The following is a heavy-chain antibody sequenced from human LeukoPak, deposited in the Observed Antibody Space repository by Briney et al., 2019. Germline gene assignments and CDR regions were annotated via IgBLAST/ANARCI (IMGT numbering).Heavy chain of an antibody. D-gene: IGHD4-23*01. J-gene: IGHJ4*02. CDR1: GFTVSSNY. CDR3: VSLLSDYGDNRVH. Sequence: GGSLRLSCAASGFTVSSNYMSWVRQAPGKGLEWVAVIWYDGSNKYYADSVKGRFTISRDNSKNTLYLQMYSLRAEDTAVYYCVSLLSDYGDNRVHWGQGTLVTVSS. V-gene: IGHV3-33*08. CDR2: IWYDGSNK.